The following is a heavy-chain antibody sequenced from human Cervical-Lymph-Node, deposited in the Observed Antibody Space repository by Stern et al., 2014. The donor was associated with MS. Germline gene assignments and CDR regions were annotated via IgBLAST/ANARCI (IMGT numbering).Heavy chain of an antibody. CDR1: GYTFSNYD. J-gene: IGHJ6*02. CDR2: MNPISGNT. D-gene: IGHD3-22*01. V-gene: IGHV1-8*01. Sequence: QEQLVQSGAEVKKPGASVKVSCKASGYTFSNYDFNWVRQAPVQGLEWMGWMNPISGNTGYAQKCQGRVSMTRNTSISTAYMELSILGSEDTAVYYCARGKWLLPFYGLDVWGQGTTVTVSS. CDR3: ARGKWLLPFYGLDV.